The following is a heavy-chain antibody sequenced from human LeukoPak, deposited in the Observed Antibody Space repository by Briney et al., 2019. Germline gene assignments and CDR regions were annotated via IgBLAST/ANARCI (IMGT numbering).Heavy chain of an antibody. Sequence: GGSLRLSCAASGFTFSSYSMNWVRQAPGKGLEWVSSISSSSSYIYYADSVKGRFTISRDNAKNSLYLRMNSLRAEDTAVYYCARERIAAAATDYWGQGTLVTVSS. D-gene: IGHD6-13*01. CDR3: ARERIAAAATDY. J-gene: IGHJ4*02. V-gene: IGHV3-21*01. CDR2: ISSSSSYI. CDR1: GFTFSSYS.